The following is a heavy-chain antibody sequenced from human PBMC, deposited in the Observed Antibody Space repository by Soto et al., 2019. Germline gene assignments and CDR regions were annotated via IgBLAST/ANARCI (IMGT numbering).Heavy chain of an antibody. J-gene: IGHJ6*02. V-gene: IGHV1-69*13. CDR1: GGTFSSYA. Sequence: ASVKVSCKASGGTFSSYAISWVRQAPGQGLEWMGGIIPIFGTANYAQKFQGRVTITADESTSTAYMELSSLRSEDTAVYYCARPHRYSRYYYYGMDVWGQGTTLTVSS. CDR2: IIPIFGTA. CDR3: ARPHRYSRYYYYGMDV. D-gene: IGHD6-13*01.